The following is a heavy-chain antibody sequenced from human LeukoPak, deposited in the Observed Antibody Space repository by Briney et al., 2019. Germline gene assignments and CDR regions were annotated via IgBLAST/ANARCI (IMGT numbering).Heavy chain of an antibody. Sequence: GGSLRLSCAASGFTFSSYGMHWVRQAPGKGLEWVAVISYDGSNKYYADSVKGRFTISRDNSKNTLYLQMNSLRAEDTAVYYCAKDRGSPSGLLWFGETEFDPRGQGTLVTVSS. D-gene: IGHD3-10*01. CDR3: AKDRGSPSGLLWFGETEFDP. CDR1: GFTFSSYG. J-gene: IGHJ5*02. CDR2: ISYDGSNK. V-gene: IGHV3-30*18.